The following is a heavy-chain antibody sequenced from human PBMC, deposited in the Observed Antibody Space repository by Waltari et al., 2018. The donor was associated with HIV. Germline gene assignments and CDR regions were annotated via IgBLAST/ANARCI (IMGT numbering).Heavy chain of an antibody. D-gene: IGHD2-15*01. J-gene: IGHJ5*02. CDR1: GGSFSGYY. Sequence: QVQLQQWGAGLLKPSDTLSLTCAVYGGSFSGYYWTWIRQAPGKGLEWIGEVNHHGKKNYNPSLKSRVTLSVDTSKNQFSLKMKSMTGADTAIYYCARERSRASKWYGIFYFDAWGQGTLVSVPS. V-gene: IGHV4-34*02. CDR3: ARERSRASKWYGIFYFDA. CDR2: VNHHGKK.